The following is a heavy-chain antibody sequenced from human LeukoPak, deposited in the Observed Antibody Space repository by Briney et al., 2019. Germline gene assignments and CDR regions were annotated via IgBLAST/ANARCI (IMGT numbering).Heavy chain of an antibody. Sequence: ASVKVSCKSSAYTFTSYYMHWVRQAPGQGLEWLGVINPSGDCTSYAQKFQGRVTMTRDTSTSTVYMDLSSLRSEDTAVYYCAGVNYYDGTNYDAFDIWGQGTMVTVSS. CDR2: INPSGDCT. J-gene: IGHJ3*02. D-gene: IGHD3-22*01. CDR3: AGVNYYDGTNYDAFDI. CDR1: AYTFTSYY. V-gene: IGHV1-46*01.